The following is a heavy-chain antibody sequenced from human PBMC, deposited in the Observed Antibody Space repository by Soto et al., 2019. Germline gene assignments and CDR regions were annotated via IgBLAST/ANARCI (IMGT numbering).Heavy chain of an antibody. V-gene: IGHV1-69*13. Sequence: ASVKVSCKASGYTFTSYGISWVRQAPGQGLEWMGGIIPIFGTANYAQKFQGRVTITADESTSTAYMELSSLRSEDTAVYYCCVPDSSGYGYYYYGMDVWGQGTTVTVSS. CDR1: GYTFTSYG. D-gene: IGHD3-22*01. CDR3: CVPDSSGYGYYYYGMDV. CDR2: IIPIFGTA. J-gene: IGHJ6*02.